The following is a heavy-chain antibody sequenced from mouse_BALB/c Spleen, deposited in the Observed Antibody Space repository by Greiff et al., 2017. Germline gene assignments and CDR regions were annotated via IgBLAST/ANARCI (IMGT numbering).Heavy chain of an antibody. CDR2: IWSDGST. Sequence: VKLQESGPDLVAPSQSLSITCTVSGFSLTSYGVHWVRQPPGKGLEWLVVIWSDGSTTYNSALKSRLSISKDNSKSQVFLKMNSLQTDDTAMYYCARQDGNYAFYAMDYWGQGTSVTVSS. CDR1: GFSLTSYG. V-gene: IGHV2-6-2*01. J-gene: IGHJ4*01. CDR3: ARQDGNYAFYAMDY. D-gene: IGHD2-1*01.